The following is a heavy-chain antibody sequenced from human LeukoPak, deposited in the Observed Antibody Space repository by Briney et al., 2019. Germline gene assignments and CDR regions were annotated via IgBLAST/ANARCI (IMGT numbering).Heavy chain of an antibody. J-gene: IGHJ4*02. CDR2: IYYSGST. V-gene: IGHV4-59*11. Sequence: SETLSHTCTVSGGSISSHYWSWVRQPPGKGLEWIGYIYYSGSTKYNPSLKSRVTISVDTSKNQFSLKLSSVTAADTAVYYCARVGGGQQLVASPLYYFDYWGQGTLVTVSS. CDR3: ARVGGGQQLVASPLYYFDY. D-gene: IGHD6-13*01. CDR1: GGSISSHY.